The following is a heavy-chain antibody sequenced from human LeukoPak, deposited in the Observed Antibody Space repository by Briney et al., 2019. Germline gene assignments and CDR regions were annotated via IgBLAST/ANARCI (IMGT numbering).Heavy chain of an antibody. D-gene: IGHD2-15*01. Sequence: GGSLRLSCAASGFTFSSYAMHWVRQAPGKGLEYVSAISSNGGSTYYANSVKGRFTISRDNSKNTLYLQMGSLRAEDMAVYYCARGKYCSAGSCYSGGWDFFNSWGQGTLVTVSS. CDR2: ISSNGGST. J-gene: IGHJ4*02. CDR3: ARGKYCSAGSCYSGGWDFFNS. CDR1: GFTFSSYA. V-gene: IGHV3-64*01.